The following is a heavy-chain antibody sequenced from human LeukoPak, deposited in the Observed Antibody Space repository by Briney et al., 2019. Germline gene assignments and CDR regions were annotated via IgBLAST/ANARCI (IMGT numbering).Heavy chain of an antibody. J-gene: IGHJ6*04. CDR1: GYTFSMYA. CDR2: INGGNGDT. D-gene: IGHD3-10*01. V-gene: IGHV1-3*01. Sequence: ASVKVSCKTSGYTFSMYAIHWVRQAPGQRLDWMGWINGGNGDTKYSQRFQGRVTITRDTAATTAHMDLSSLRSDDTAVYYCARTPGPMVRGLKFYYYGMDVWGKGTTVTVSS. CDR3: ARTPGPMVRGLKFYYYGMDV.